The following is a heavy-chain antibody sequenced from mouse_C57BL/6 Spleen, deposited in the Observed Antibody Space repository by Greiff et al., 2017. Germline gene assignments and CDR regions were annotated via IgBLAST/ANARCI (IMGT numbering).Heavy chain of an antibody. Sequence: EVKLMESGGDLVKPGGSLKLSCAASGFTFSSYGMSWVRQTPDKRLEWVATISSGGSYTYYPDSVKGRFTISRDNAKNTLYLQMSSLKSEDTAMYYCARHANWDGFAYWGQGTLVTVSA. CDR3: ARHANWDGFAY. V-gene: IGHV5-6*01. CDR2: ISSGGSYT. D-gene: IGHD4-1*01. J-gene: IGHJ3*01. CDR1: GFTFSSYG.